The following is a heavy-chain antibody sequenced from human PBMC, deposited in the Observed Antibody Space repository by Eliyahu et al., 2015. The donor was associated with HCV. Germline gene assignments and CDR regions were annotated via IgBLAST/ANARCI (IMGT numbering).Heavy chain of an antibody. Sequence: EVQLVESGGGLVKPGGSLXLSCAAXGFTFIKXGMSWVRXAPGKGAEWIGRIKSKTDGGTTDYAAPVKGRFTISRDDSKSTLYLQMNSLKTEDTAVYYCTTGAPGGFDYYLDVWGQGTTVTVSS. CDR2: IKSKTDGGTT. CDR1: GFTFIKXG. D-gene: IGHD3-10*01. V-gene: IGHV3-15*01. J-gene: IGHJ6*03. CDR3: TTGAPGGFDYYLDV.